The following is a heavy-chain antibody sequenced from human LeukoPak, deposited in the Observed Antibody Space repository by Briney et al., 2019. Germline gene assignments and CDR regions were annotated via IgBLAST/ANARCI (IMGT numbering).Heavy chain of an antibody. V-gene: IGHV1-69*13. CDR2: IIPIFGTA. Sequence: SVKVSCKASGGTFSSYAISWVRQAPGQGLEWMGGIIPIFGTANYAQKFQGRVTITADESTSTAYMELSSLRSEDTAVYYCAREDVYYYDSSGTGALDIWGQGTMVTVSS. CDR1: GGTFSSYA. J-gene: IGHJ3*02. CDR3: AREDVYYYDSSGTGALDI. D-gene: IGHD3-22*01.